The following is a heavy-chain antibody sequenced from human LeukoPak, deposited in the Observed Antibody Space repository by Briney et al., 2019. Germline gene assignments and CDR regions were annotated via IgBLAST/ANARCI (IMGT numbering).Heavy chain of an antibody. CDR3: AKDQGHDILTGYTDY. J-gene: IGHJ4*02. CDR2: ISGSGGST. V-gene: IGHV3-23*01. Sequence: SCKASGGTFSSYAMSWVRQAPGKGLEWVSAISGSGGSTYYADSVKGRFTISRDNSKNTLYLQMNSLRAEDTAVYYCAKDQGHDILTGYTDYWGQGTLVTVSS. CDR1: GGTFSSYA. D-gene: IGHD3-9*01.